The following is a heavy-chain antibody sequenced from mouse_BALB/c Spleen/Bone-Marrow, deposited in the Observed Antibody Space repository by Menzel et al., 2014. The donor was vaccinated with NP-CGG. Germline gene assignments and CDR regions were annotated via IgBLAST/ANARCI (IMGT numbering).Heavy chain of an antibody. CDR1: GYTFSSYW. CDR2: INPSTGYT. D-gene: IGHD1-2*01. Sequence: LQESGAELAKPGASVKMSRKASGYTFSSYWMHWVKQRPGQGLEWIGYINPSTGYTEYNQKFKDKATLTADKSSSTAYMQLSSLTSEDSAVYYCARSPHYYDLDYWGQGTTLTVSS. CDR3: ARSPHYYDLDY. V-gene: IGHV1-7*01. J-gene: IGHJ2*01.